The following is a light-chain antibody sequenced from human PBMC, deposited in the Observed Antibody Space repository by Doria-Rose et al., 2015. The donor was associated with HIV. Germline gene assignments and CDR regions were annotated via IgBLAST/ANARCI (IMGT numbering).Light chain of an antibody. V-gene: IGLV1-40*01. J-gene: IGLJ2*01. CDR1: SSNIGAGYD. Sequence: QSVLTQPPSVPGAPGQRVTISCTGSSSNIGAGYDVHWYQQLPGTAPKLLIYANSDRPSGVPDRFSGSKSGTSASLAITGLQAEDEADYYCQSYDSSLSGVVFGGGTKLTAL. CDR2: ANS. CDR3: QSYDSSLSGVV.